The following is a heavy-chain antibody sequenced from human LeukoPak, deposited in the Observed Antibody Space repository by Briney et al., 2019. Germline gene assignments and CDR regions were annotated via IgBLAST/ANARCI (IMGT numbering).Heavy chain of an antibody. D-gene: IGHD2-2*01. V-gene: IGHV4-30-4*01. CDR1: GGSISSGDYY. Sequence: PSETLSLTCTVSGGSISSGDYYWSWTRQPPGKGLEWIGYIYYSGSTYYNPSLKSRVTISVDTSKNQFSLKLSSATAADTAVYYCARGVVVVPAVYYYGMDVWGQGTTVTVSS. CDR3: ARGVVVVPAVYYYGMDV. J-gene: IGHJ6*02. CDR2: IYYSGST.